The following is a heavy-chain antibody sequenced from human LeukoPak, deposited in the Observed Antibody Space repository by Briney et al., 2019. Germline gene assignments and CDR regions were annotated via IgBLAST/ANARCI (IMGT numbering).Heavy chain of an antibody. Sequence: SETLSLTCTVSGGSISGYYWSWIRQPPGKGLEWIGEINHSGSTNYNPSLKSRVTISVDTSKNQFSLKLSSVTAADTAVYYCARRDYDFWSGTNWFDPWGQGTLVTVSS. J-gene: IGHJ5*02. CDR3: ARRDYDFWSGTNWFDP. D-gene: IGHD3-3*01. CDR1: GGSISGYY. V-gene: IGHV4-34*01. CDR2: INHSGST.